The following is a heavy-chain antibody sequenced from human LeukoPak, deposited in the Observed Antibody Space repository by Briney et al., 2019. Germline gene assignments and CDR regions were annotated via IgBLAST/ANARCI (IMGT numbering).Heavy chain of an antibody. CDR2: ISSSSSYI. J-gene: IGHJ4*02. Sequence: GGSLRLSCAASGFTFSSYWMSWVRQAPGKGLEWVSSISSSSSYIYYADSVKGRFTISRDNAKNTLYLQMNSLRAEDTAVYYCAKVVVVVAASDYYFDYWGQGTLVTVSS. CDR3: AKVVVVVAASDYYFDY. D-gene: IGHD2-15*01. V-gene: IGHV3-21*04. CDR1: GFTFSSYW.